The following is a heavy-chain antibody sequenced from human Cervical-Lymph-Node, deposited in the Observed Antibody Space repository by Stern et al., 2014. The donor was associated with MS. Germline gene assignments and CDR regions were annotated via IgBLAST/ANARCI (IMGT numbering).Heavy chain of an antibody. V-gene: IGHV3-72*01. D-gene: IGHD3-16*01. J-gene: IGHJ5*02. CDR3: ARGRDSFNA. Sequence: EMQLVESGGGLAQPGGSLRLSCAASGFTFSDYYMDWVRQTPAKGLEWVARSARKDQRHTSEYALSVRGRFPISRDEQPYFLQLQMESLKIEDTALYYCARGRDSFNAWGQGTLVTVSS. CDR2: SARKDQRHTS. CDR1: GFTFSDYY.